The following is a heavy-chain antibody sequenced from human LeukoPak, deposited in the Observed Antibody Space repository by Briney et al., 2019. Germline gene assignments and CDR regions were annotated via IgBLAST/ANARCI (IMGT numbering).Heavy chain of an antibody. CDR2: IYYSGST. D-gene: IGHD6-19*01. V-gene: IGHV4-61*01. CDR3: ARDPGGIAVAGRIYYYYGMDV. CDR1: GGSISSGSYY. J-gene: IGHJ6*02. Sequence: SETLSLTCTVSGGSISSGSYYWGWIRQPPGKGLEWIGYIYYSGSTNYNPSLKSRVTISVDTSKNQFSLKLSSVTAADTAVYYCARDPGGIAVAGRIYYYYGMDVWGQGTTVTVSS.